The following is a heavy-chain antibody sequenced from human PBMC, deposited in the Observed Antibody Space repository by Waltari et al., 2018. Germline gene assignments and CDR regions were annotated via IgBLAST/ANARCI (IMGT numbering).Heavy chain of an antibody. CDR2: LENDGTE. CDR1: GVTFSSYA. V-gene: IGHV3-23*03. D-gene: IGHD6-13*01. Sequence: EVQLLESGGGLVQPGGSLRLSCSGVTFSSYAMSWVRQAPGMGLGWGSVLENDGTEHYVDSVEGRFTIARDHSDNTLHLQMSSLRAEDTAVYYCAESRAAAGLDSWGQGTLVTVSS. J-gene: IGHJ4*02. CDR3: AESRAAAGLDS.